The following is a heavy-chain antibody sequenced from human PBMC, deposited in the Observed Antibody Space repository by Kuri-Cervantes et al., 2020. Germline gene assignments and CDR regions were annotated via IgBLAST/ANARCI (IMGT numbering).Heavy chain of an antibody. D-gene: IGHD3-22*01. CDR2: ISAYNGDT. J-gene: IGHJ4*02. Sequence: ASVKVSCKASGGTFNTYAYNWVRQAPGQGLEWMGWISAYNGDTNYAQKLQGRVTMTTDTSTSTAYMELRSLRSDDTAVYYCARVDTMIALGFDYWGQGTLVTVSS. V-gene: IGHV1-18*01. CDR1: GGTFNTYA. CDR3: ARVDTMIALGFDY.